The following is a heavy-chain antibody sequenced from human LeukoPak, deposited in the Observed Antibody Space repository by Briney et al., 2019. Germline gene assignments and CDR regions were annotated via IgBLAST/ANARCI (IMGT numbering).Heavy chain of an antibody. CDR3: ARASCSSTSCYAVPFDI. CDR1: GGSISSHY. V-gene: IGHV4-59*11. CDR2: IYYSGTT. D-gene: IGHD2-2*01. Sequence: SETLSLTCTVSGGSISSHYWSWIRHPPGKGLEWIGYIYYSGTTNYNPSLKSRVTISVDTSKNQFSLKLSSVTAADTAVYYCARASCSSTSCYAVPFDIWGQGTMVTVSS. J-gene: IGHJ3*02.